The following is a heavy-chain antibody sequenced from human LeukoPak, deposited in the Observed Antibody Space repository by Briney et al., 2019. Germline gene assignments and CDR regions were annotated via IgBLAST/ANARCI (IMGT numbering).Heavy chain of an antibody. D-gene: IGHD3-22*01. CDR3: ATYDSSGYYYFDY. Sequence: ASVKVSCKVSGYTLTELSMDWVRQAGGKGGEGMGGFDPEDVETIYAQKFQGRVTMTEDTSTDTAYMELSSLRSEDTAVYYCATYDSSGYYYFDYWGQGTLVTVSS. CDR1: GYTLTELS. V-gene: IGHV1-24*01. J-gene: IGHJ4*02. CDR2: FDPEDVET.